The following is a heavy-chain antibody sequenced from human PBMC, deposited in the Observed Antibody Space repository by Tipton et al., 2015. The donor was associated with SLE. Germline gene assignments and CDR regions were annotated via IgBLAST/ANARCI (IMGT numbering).Heavy chain of an antibody. CDR2: INHSGST. V-gene: IGHV4-34*01. CDR3: ARGFEDIVVVPAAIEYYYYYGMDV. J-gene: IGHJ6*02. D-gene: IGHD2-2*01. Sequence: TLSLTCAVYGGSFSGYYWSWIRQPPGKGLEWIGEINHSGSTNYNPSLKSRVTISVDTSKNQFSLKLSSVTAADTAVYYCARGFEDIVVVPAAIEYYYYYGMDVWGQGTTVTVS. CDR1: GGSFSGYY.